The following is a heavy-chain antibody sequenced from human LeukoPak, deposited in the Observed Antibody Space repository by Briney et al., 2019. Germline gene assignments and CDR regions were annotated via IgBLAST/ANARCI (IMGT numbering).Heavy chain of an antibody. CDR1: GFTFSTYW. Sequence: PGGSLRLSCEASGFTFSTYWMSWVRQAPGKGPECVANIKPDGSDKYYVDSMKGRFTISRDNAKNSLYLQMNNLRAEDTAVYYCAREGFPPGVLHWGQGTLVTVSS. CDR2: IKPDGSDK. J-gene: IGHJ1*01. CDR3: AREGFPPGVLH. D-gene: IGHD2-2*01. V-gene: IGHV3-7*01.